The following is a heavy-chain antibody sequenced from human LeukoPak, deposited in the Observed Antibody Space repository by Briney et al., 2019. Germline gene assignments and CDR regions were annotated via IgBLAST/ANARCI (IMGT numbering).Heavy chain of an antibody. D-gene: IGHD6-13*01. CDR2: IYFTGTT. J-gene: IGHJ3*01. V-gene: IGHV4-4*07. CDR3: ARGSSSSWYSFDF. CDR1: GGSMSSYY. Sequence: SETLSLTCTVSGGSMSSYYWSWIRQPAGEGLEWIGRIYFTGTTNYNPSLQSRVTMSVDTSKYQFSLELSSVTAADTAVYYCARGSSSSWYSFDFWGQGTVVTVSS.